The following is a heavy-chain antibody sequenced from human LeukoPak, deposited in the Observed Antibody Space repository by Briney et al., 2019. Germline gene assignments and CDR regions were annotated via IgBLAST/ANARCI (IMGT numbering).Heavy chain of an antibody. CDR1: GGSISRYY. CDR3: ARCDSSGWQSFDS. J-gene: IGHJ4*02. D-gene: IGHD3-22*01. V-gene: IGHV4-59*08. CDR2: IYYSGST. Sequence: SETLSLTCTVSGGSISRYYWSWIRQPPGKGLEWIGYIYYSGSTNYNPSLKSRVTISVDTSKNQFSLKLSSVTAADTAVYFCARCDSSGWQSFDSWGQGTLVTVSS.